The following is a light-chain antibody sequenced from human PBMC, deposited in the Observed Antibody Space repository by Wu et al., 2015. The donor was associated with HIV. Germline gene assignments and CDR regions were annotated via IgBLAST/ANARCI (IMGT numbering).Light chain of an antibody. CDR1: QSVSSN. V-gene: IGKV3-15*01. CDR3: QQYNNWPPCS. CDR2: GAS. J-gene: IGKJ2*04. Sequence: EIVMTQSPATLSVSPGERANLSCRASQSVSSNLAWYQQKPGQTPRLLIYGASTRATGIPARFSGSGSGTEFILTINSLQSEDFAVYYCQQYNNWPPCSFGQGTKLEIK.